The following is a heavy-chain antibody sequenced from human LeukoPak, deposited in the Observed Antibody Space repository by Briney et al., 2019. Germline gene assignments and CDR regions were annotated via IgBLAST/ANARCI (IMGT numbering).Heavy chain of an antibody. V-gene: IGHV3-23*01. D-gene: IGHD5-12*01. CDR3: AKDGYSGYDVFDC. CDR1: GFTFNNYA. Sequence: PGGSLRLSCAASGFTFNNYAMSWVRQAPGKGLEWVSTISGSGGSTYYADSVKGRFTISRDKSENTLYLQMNSLRVEDTAVYYCAKDGYSGYDVFDCWGQGTLVTVSS. J-gene: IGHJ4*02. CDR2: ISGSGGST.